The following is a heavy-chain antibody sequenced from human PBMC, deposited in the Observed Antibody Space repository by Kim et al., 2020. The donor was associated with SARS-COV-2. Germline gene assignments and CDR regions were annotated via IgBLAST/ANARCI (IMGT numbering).Heavy chain of an antibody. CDR1: GFSLSTSGVG. CDR2: IYWDDDK. CDR3: AHTLLENPVEPPTTKEYRMDV. D-gene: IGHD1-1*01. V-gene: IGHV2-5*02. J-gene: IGHJ6*02. Sequence: SGPTLVNPTQTLTLTCTFSGFSLSTSGVGVGWIRQPPGKALEWLALIYWDDDKRYSPSLKSRLTITKDTSKNQVVLTMTNMDPVDTATYYCAHTLLENPVEPPTTKEYRMDVWGQGTTVTVSS.